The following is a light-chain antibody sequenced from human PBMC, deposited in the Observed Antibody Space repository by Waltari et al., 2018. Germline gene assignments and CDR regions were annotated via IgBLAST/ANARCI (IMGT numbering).Light chain of an antibody. Sequence: DIQMTQSPSSVSASVGDTVTITCRASQDISNQLTWYQQKPGKAPKFLIYDASTLESGVPSRFSGSGSGTDFTLTVRSLQPEDFAVYYCQQYNNWPRGTFGQGTRLEIK. V-gene: IGKV1D-12*01. CDR2: DAS. J-gene: IGKJ5*01. CDR3: QQYNNWPRGT. CDR1: QDISNQ.